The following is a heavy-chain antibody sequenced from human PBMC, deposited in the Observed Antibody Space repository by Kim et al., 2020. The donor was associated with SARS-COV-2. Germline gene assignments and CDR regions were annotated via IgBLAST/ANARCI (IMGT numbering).Heavy chain of an antibody. CDR1: GFTFSSYG. CDR3: ARDARRVDTAMGMDYFDY. CDR2: IWYDGSNK. J-gene: IGHJ4*02. V-gene: IGHV3-33*08. Sequence: GGSLRLSCAASGFTFSSYGMHWVRQAPGKGLEWVAVIWYDGSNKYYADSVKGRFTISRDNSKNTLYLQMNSLRAEDTAVYYCARDARRVDTAMGMDYFDYWGQGTLVTVSS. D-gene: IGHD5-18*01.